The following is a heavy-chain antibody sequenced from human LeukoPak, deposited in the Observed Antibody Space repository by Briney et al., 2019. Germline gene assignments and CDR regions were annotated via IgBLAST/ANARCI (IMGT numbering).Heavy chain of an antibody. CDR1: GFTFSTYS. Sequence: GGSLRLSCSASGFTFSTYSMNWVRQAPGKGLEWVSYISSSSTIIYYADSVKGRFTISRDNAKNSLYLQMNSLRAEDTAVYYCARFNYDSSVPDAFDIWGQGTMVTVSS. CDR3: ARFNYDSSVPDAFDI. D-gene: IGHD3-22*01. J-gene: IGHJ3*02. CDR2: ISSSSTII. V-gene: IGHV3-48*04.